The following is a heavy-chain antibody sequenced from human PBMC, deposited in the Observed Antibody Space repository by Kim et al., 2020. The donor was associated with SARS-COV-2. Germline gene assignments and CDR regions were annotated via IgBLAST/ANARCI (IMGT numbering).Heavy chain of an antibody. J-gene: IGHJ4*02. CDR3: AREEALRYCTNGVCYSAFDY. CDR2: IYYSGST. V-gene: IGHV4-39*02. D-gene: IGHD2-8*01. Sequence: SETLSLTCTVSGGSISSSSYYWGWIRQPPGKGLEWIGSIYYSGSTYYNPSLKSRVTISVDTSKNQFSLKLSSVTAADTAVYYCAREEALRYCTNGVCYSAFDYWGQGTLVTVSS. CDR1: GGSISSSSYY.